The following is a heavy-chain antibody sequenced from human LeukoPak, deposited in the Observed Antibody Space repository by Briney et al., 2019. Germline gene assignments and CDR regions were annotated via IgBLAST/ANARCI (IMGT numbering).Heavy chain of an antibody. CDR2: IYYSGST. Sequence: PSETLSLTCTVSGGSISSSSYYWGWIRQPPGKGLEWIGSIYYSGSTYYNPSLKSRVTISVDTSKNQCSLKPSSVTAADTAVYYCARHDCPNWFDPWGQGTLVTVSS. V-gene: IGHV4-39*01. J-gene: IGHJ5*02. CDR1: GGSISSSSYY. CDR3: ARHDCPNWFDP. D-gene: IGHD2-21*02.